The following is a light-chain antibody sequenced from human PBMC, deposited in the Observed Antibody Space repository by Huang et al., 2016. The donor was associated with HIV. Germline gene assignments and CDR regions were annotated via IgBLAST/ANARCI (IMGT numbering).Light chain of an antibody. J-gene: IGKJ1*01. CDR1: QSVNSN. Sequence: EIVMTQSPATLSVSPGERATLSCRASQSVNSNLAWYQQKPGQAPRLFIYGASTRATVIPARFGGSGSGTEFTLTISSLQSEDCAVYYCQHYNDWPPWTFGQGTKVEIK. CDR3: QHYNDWPPWT. V-gene: IGKV3-15*01. CDR2: GAS.